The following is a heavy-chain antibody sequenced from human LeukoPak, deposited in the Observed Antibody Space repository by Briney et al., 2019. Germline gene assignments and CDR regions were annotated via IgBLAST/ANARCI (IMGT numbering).Heavy chain of an antibody. CDR3: ATHTGTYHSFDS. CDR2: VYYTGST. J-gene: IGHJ4*02. CDR1: GGSIRSDY. Sequence: SETLSLTCTVSGGSIRSDYWSWIRQPQARGLELIGYVYYTGSTDYNPSLKSRVTISLDTSKNQYSLKLRSVPAADTAVYYCATHTGTYHSFDSWGQGTLVTVSS. V-gene: IGHV4-59*08. D-gene: IGHD1-26*01.